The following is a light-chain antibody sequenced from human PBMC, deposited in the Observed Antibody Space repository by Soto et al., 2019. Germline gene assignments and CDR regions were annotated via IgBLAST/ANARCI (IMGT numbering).Light chain of an antibody. CDR3: SSYPDSSTLPYV. J-gene: IGLJ1*01. CDR1: SSDVGGYNF. Sequence: QSALTQPASVSGSPGQSITISCTGSSSDVGGYNFVSWYQQHPGKAPKLMIYDVSNRPSGVSNRFSGSKSGNTASLTISGLQAEDEADYYCSSYPDSSTLPYVFGTGTKVTVL. V-gene: IGLV2-14*01. CDR2: DVS.